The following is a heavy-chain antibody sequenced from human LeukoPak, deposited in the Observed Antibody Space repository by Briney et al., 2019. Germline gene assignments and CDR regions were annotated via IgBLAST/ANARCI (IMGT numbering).Heavy chain of an antibody. CDR1: GFTFSHYG. Sequence: GRSLRLSCAASGFTFSHYGMHWVRQAPGKGLEWVALIWSDGTNQYYADSVKGRFTISRDDSQKRVYLEMNSLRTDYTAMYYCARDAKRGFDYSNSLRYWGQGTLVTVSS. D-gene: IGHD4-11*01. CDR2: IWSDGTNQ. J-gene: IGHJ4*02. CDR3: ARDAKRGFDYSNSLRY. V-gene: IGHV3-33*01.